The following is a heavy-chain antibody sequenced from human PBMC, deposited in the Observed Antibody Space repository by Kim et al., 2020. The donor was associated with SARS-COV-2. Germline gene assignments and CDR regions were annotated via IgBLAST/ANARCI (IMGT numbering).Heavy chain of an antibody. D-gene: IGHD3-22*01. Sequence: GGSLRLSCAASGFTFSNAWMSWVRQAPGKGLEWVGRIKSKTDGGTTDYAAPVKGRFTISRDDSKNTLYLQMNSLKTEDTAVYYCSTHLAYYYDSSGYYYAYWGQGTLVTVSS. CDR2: IKSKTDGGTT. J-gene: IGHJ4*02. CDR3: STHLAYYYDSSGYYYAY. V-gene: IGHV3-15*01. CDR1: GFTFSNAW.